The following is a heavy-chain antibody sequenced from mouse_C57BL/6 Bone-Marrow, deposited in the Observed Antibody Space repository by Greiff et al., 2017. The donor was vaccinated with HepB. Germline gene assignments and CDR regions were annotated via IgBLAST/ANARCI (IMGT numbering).Heavy chain of an antibody. CDR1: GFTFSSYA. V-gene: IGHV5-4*01. CDR3: ARGEFSMDY. CDR2: ISDGGSYT. Sequence: EVHLVESGGGLVKPGWSLKLSCAASGFTFSSYAMSWVRQTPEKRLEWVATISDGGSYTYYPDNVKGRFTISRDNAKNNLYLQMSHLKSEDTAMYYCARGEFSMDYWGQGTSVTVSS. J-gene: IGHJ4*01.